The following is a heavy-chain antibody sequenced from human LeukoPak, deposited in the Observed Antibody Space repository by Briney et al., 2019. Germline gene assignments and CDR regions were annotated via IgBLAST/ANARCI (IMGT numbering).Heavy chain of an antibody. CDR1: GFTFSTYS. CDR2: ISSSSSSI. CDR3: AGSLRGGGWYMY. V-gene: IGHV3-21*01. D-gene: IGHD6-19*01. Sequence: SGGSLRLSCAASGFTFSTYSMNWVRQAPGKGLEWVSSISSSSSSIYYSDSVKGRFTVSRDNAKNSLYLQMNSLRDEDTAVYYCAGSLRGGGWYMYWGRGPLVTVSS. J-gene: IGHJ4*02.